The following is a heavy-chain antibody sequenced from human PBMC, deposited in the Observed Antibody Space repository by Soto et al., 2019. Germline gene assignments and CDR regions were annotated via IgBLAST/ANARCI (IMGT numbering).Heavy chain of an antibody. Sequence: PVGSLRLSCAASGFTFSSYAMHWVRQAPGKGLEWVAVISYDGSNKYYADSVKGRFTISRDNSKNTLYLQMNSLRAEDTAVYYCAREAGYDFWSGYYCPYDYYYYYGMDIWGQGTTVTVS. CDR2: ISYDGSNK. D-gene: IGHD3-3*01. J-gene: IGHJ6*02. CDR3: AREAGYDFWSGYYCPYDYYYYYGMDI. CDR1: GFTFSSYA. V-gene: IGHV3-30-3*01.